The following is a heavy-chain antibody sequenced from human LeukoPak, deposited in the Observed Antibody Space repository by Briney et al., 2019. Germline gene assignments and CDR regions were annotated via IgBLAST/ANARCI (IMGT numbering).Heavy chain of an antibody. CDR2: IYYSGST. CDR3: TSDTAMSL. Sequence: PSETLSLTCTVSGGSISSSSTYFWGWIRQPPGKGLEWIGSIYYSGSTYYNPSLKSRVTISVDTSKNQLSLRLTSVTAADTAVYFCTSDTAMSLWGQGTLVTVSS. CDR1: GGSISSSSTYF. D-gene: IGHD5-18*01. J-gene: IGHJ4*02. V-gene: IGHV4-39*01.